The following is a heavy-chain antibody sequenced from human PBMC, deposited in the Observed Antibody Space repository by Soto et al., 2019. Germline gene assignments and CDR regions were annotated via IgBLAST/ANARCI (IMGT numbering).Heavy chain of an antibody. CDR2: VIPTFGTA. CDR3: ARGYGDYVYYYYGMDV. CDR1: AGTFSSYA. J-gene: IGHJ6*02. D-gene: IGHD4-17*01. V-gene: IGHV1-69*12. Sequence: QVQLVQSGAEVKKPGSSVKVSCKASAGTFSSYAISWVRQAPGQGLEWMGGVIPTFGTANYAQKFQGRVTIAAGEPAGTAYMELSSLRAEDTDVYYRARGYGDYVYYYYGMDVWGQGTTVTVSS.